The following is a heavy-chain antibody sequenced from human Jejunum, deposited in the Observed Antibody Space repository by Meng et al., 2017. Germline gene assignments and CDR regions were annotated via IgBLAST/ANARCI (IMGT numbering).Heavy chain of an antibody. Sequence: DVQLVESGGGLVQPGGALRLSCAASGFTFSRFWMPWVRQAPGKGLVWVSRISGDGSNTDYADSVKGRFTISRDNAENTLYLQMSSLRAEDTAVYYCVRLLDLDYWGQGTLVTVSS. J-gene: IGHJ4*02. CDR1: GFTFSRFW. CDR2: ISGDGSNT. CDR3: VRLLDLDY. V-gene: IGHV3-74*01. D-gene: IGHD1-1*01.